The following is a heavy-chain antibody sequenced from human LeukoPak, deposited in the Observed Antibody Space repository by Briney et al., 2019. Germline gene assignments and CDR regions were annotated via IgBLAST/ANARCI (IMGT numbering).Heavy chain of an antibody. J-gene: IGHJ4*02. Sequence: SETLSLTCTVSGGSISSSSYYWGWIRQPPGKGLEWIGSISYSGSIYYNPSLKSRVTISVDTSKNQFSLKLSSVTAADTAVYYCATRDSSSLKVDYWGQGTLVTVSS. CDR2: ISYSGSI. CDR1: GGSISSSSYY. V-gene: IGHV4-39*01. D-gene: IGHD6-13*01. CDR3: ATRDSSSLKVDY.